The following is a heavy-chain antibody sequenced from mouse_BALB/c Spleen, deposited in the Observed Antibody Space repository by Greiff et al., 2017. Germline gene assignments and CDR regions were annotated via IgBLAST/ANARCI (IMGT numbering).Heavy chain of an antibody. CDR1: GYSFTGYF. CDR2: INPYNGDT. CDR3: ARERRYYFDY. J-gene: IGHJ2*01. Sequence: EVQLQESGPELVKPGASVKISCKASGYSFTGYFMNWVMQSHGKSLEWIGRINPYNGDTFYNQKFKGKATLTVDKSSSTAHMELRSLASEDSAVYYCARERRYYFDYWGQGTTLTVSS. V-gene: IGHV1-20*02.